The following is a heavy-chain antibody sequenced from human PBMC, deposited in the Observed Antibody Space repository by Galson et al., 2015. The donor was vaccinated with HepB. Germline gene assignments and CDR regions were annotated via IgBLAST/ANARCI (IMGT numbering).Heavy chain of an antibody. CDR1: GGTFSSYA. CDR3: ARVPMVRGVIGYYYMDV. CDR2: MNPNSGNT. D-gene: IGHD3-10*01. J-gene: IGHJ6*03. V-gene: IGHV1-8*02. Sequence: SVKVSCKASGGTFSSYAISWVRQATGQGLEWMGWMNPNSGNTGYAQKFQGRVTMTRNTSISTAYMELSSLRSEDTAVYYCARVPMVRGVIGYYYMDVRGKGTTVTVSS.